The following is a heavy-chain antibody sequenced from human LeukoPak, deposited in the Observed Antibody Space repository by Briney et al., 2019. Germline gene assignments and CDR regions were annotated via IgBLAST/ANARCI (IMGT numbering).Heavy chain of an antibody. J-gene: IGHJ3*02. D-gene: IGHD6-13*01. CDR3: ARDSAARAFDI. V-gene: IGHV4-34*01. CDR2: INHSGST. Sequence: PPETLSLTCAVYGGSFSGYYWSWIRQPPGKGLEWIGEINHSGSTNYNPSLKSRVTMSVDTSKNQFSLKLTSVTAADTAVYYCARDSAARAFDIWGQGTMVTVSS. CDR1: GGSFSGYY.